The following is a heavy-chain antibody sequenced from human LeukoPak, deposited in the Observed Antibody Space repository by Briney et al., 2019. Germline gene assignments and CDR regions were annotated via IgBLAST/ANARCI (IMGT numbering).Heavy chain of an antibody. V-gene: IGHV3-66*01. CDR1: EFSVGSNY. J-gene: IGHJ6*03. CDR2: IYSGGST. CDR3: ARYCSSTSPDYYYYYMDV. D-gene: IGHD2-2*01. Sequence: PGGSLRLSCAASEFSVGSNYMTWVRQAPGKGLEWVSLIYSGGSTYYADSVKGRFTISRDNSKNTLYLQMNSLRAEDTAVYYCARYCSSTSPDYYYYYMDVWGKGTTVTVSS.